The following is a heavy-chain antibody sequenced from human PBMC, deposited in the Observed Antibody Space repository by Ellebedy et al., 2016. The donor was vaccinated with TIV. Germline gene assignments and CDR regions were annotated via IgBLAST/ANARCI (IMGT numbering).Heavy chain of an antibody. CDR2: IYSSGRT. Sequence: MPGGSLRLSCTVSGGSVSSANYYWTWFRQPPGKGLEWIGYIYSSGRTDYKHSLKSRMAISVDTSRNQISLKLSSVTAADTAVYFCARSRTGYALFGRTQNGFDIWGQGYPVTVSS. V-gene: IGHV4-61*01. CDR1: GGSVSSANYY. D-gene: IGHD2-2*01. J-gene: IGHJ4*02. CDR3: ARSRTGYALFGRTQNGFDI.